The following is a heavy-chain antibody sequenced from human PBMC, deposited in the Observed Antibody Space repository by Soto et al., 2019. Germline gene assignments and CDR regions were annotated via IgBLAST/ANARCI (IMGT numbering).Heavy chain of an antibody. CDR3: ARVSSGWSPPDY. CDR2: IYYSGST. J-gene: IGHJ4*02. V-gene: IGHV4-59*01. CDR1: GGSISSYY. D-gene: IGHD6-19*01. Sequence: LTCTVSGGSISSYYWSWIRQPPGKGLEWIGYIYYSGSTNYNPSLKSRVTISVDTSKNQFSLKLSSVTAADTAVYYCARVSSGWSPPDYWGQGTLVTVYS.